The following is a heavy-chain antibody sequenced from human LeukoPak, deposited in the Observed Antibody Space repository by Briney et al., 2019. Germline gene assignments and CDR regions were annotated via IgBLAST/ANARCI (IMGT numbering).Heavy chain of an antibody. J-gene: IGHJ1*01. V-gene: IGHV4-34*01. CDR1: GGSFSGYY. Sequence: SETLSLTCAVYGGSFSGYYWSWIRQPPGKGLEWIGEINHSGSTNYNPSLKSRVTISVDTSKNQFSLKLSSVTAADTAVYYCARGSQTYYYDSSGYPTFQHWGQGTMVTVSS. D-gene: IGHD3-22*01. CDR3: ARGSQTYYYDSSGYPTFQH. CDR2: INHSGST.